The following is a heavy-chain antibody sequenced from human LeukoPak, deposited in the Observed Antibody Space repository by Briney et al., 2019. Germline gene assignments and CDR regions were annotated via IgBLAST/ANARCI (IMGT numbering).Heavy chain of an antibody. Sequence: SETLSLTCIVSGGSINSHYWSWIRQPPGQGLEWIGYIWPSGSTNYNPSLSGRVAISLDKSRNHFTLMVTAVTAADTAFYYCARKGPEHLPTYFDHWGRGILVTVSS. CDR1: GGSINSHY. V-gene: IGHV4-4*08. CDR2: IWPSGST. D-gene: IGHD2-21*01. J-gene: IGHJ4*02. CDR3: ARKGPEHLPTYFDH.